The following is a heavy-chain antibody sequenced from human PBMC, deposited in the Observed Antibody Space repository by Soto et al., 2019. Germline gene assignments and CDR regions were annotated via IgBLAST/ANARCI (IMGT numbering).Heavy chain of an antibody. V-gene: IGHV3-7*01. D-gene: IGHD2-15*01. CDR2: IKHDGSEK. J-gene: IGHJ6*03. Sequence: EVQLVESGGGLVQPGGSLRLSCAASGFTFSSYWMSWVRQAPGKGLEWVDNIKHDGSEKYYVDSVKGRFTISRDNANNSGCLQISILRAEDTAVYYFARLPEYCSGGSCYSGLYYYYMDGWGKGTTVTVSS. CDR3: ARLPEYCSGGSCYSGLYYYYMDG. CDR1: GFTFSSYW.